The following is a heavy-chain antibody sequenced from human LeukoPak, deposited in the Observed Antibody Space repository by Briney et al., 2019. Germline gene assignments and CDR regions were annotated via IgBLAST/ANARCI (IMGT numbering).Heavy chain of an antibody. Sequence: SETLSLTCTVSGASISNSTYYWGWIGQSPGKGLEWIGSIYYNGSAYYSPSLKSRVTISVDTSKNQFSLRLRSVTAADTAMYYCATYPLDYWGQGTLVTVSS. CDR3: ATYPLDY. CDR1: GASISNSTYY. J-gene: IGHJ4*02. CDR2: IYYNGSA. V-gene: IGHV4-39*01.